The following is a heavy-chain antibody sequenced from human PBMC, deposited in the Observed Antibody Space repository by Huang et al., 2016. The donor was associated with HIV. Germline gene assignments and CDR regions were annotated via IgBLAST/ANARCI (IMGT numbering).Heavy chain of an antibody. D-gene: IGHD5-18*01. V-gene: IGHV3-30-3*01. CDR2: ISSDGNTK. CDR3: AMLGHLRDGSAIQLWTYFDY. J-gene: IGHJ4*01. Sequence: QVHLMESGGGVVQPGRSLRLSCAASGFAFSSYAMNWVRQAPGKGLDGVALISSDGNTKHYADSVKGRFTISRDSSTNTLYLQMNSLRTEDTAVYYCAMLGHLRDGSAIQLWTYFDYWGHGTLVSVSS. CDR1: GFAFSSYA.